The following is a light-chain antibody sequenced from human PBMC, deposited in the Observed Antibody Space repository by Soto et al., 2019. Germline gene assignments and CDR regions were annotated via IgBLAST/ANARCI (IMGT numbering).Light chain of an antibody. J-gene: IGKJ1*01. CDR3: QQRGTWPT. CDR1: QSVSGY. V-gene: IGKV3-11*01. CDR2: DAS. Sequence: EIVLTQSPVTLSLSPGERATLSCRASQSVSGYVAWYQQKPSQAPRLLIYDASSRANGIPARFTGSGSGTDFSLTISSLEPEDFAVYYCQQRGTWPTFGQGTRVEI.